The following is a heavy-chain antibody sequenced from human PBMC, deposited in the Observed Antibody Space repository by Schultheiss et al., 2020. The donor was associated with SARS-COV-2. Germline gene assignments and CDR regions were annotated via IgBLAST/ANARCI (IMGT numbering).Heavy chain of an antibody. J-gene: IGHJ2*01. V-gene: IGHV4-38-2*02. D-gene: IGHD1-7*01. Sequence: SETLSLTCAVSGYSISSGYYWGWIRQPPGKGLEWIGEINHSGSTNYNPSLKSRVTISVDTSKNQFSLKLSSVTAADTAVYYCARESEGTNWYFDLWGRGTLVTVSS. CDR3: ARESEGTNWYFDL. CDR1: GYSISSGYY. CDR2: INHSGST.